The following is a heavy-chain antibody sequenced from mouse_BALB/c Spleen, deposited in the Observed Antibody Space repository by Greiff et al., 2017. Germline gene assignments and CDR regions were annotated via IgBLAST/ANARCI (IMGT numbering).Heavy chain of an antibody. J-gene: IGHJ3*01. CDR2: ISTYYGDA. CDR1: GYTFTDYA. D-gene: IGHD1-1*01. V-gene: IGHV1S137*01. CDR3: AREAITTVVEGFAY. Sequence: QVQLKESGAELVRPGVSVKISCKGSGYTFTDYAMHWVKQSHAKSLEWIGVISTYYGDASYNQKFKGKATMTVDKSSSTAYMELARLTSEDSAIYYCAREAITTVVEGFAYWGQGTLVTVSA.